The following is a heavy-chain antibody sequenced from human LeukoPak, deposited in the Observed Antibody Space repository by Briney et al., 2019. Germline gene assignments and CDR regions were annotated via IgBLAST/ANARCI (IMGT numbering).Heavy chain of an antibody. V-gene: IGHV4-59*08. J-gene: IGHJ4*02. CDR2: IYYSGNT. CDR1: GGPISSPY. Sequence: SETLSLTCTVSGGPISSPYWSWIRQPPGKGLEWIGFIYYSGNTNYNPSLKSRVIISVDTSKNQFSLKLSSVTAADTAVYYCARLKGYSSGWYPSYYFDYWGQGTLVTVSS. CDR3: ARLKGYSSGWYPSYYFDY. D-gene: IGHD6-19*01.